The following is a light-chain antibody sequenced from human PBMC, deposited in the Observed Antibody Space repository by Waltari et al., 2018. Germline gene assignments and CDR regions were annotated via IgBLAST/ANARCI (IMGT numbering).Light chain of an antibody. Sequence: EIVLTQSHGTLSLAPGERATLSCRASQSVSSSYLAWYQQKPGQAPRLLIYGASSRATGIPDRFSGSGSGTDFTLTISRLEPEDFAVYYCQQYGSSPTFGQGTKLEIK. CDR1: QSVSSSY. CDR2: GAS. CDR3: QQYGSSPT. J-gene: IGKJ2*01. V-gene: IGKV3-20*01.